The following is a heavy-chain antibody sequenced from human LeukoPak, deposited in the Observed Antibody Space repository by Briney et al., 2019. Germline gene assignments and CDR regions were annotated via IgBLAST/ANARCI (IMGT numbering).Heavy chain of an antibody. Sequence: ASVKVSCKASGGTSSSYAISWVRQAPGQGLEWMGRIIPIFGTANYAQKFQGRVTITADKSTSTAYMELSSLRSEDTAVYYCAREYYYDSSGYFPFDYWGQGTLVTVSS. V-gene: IGHV1-69*06. CDR1: GGTSSSYA. CDR2: IIPIFGTA. J-gene: IGHJ4*02. CDR3: AREYYYDSSGYFPFDY. D-gene: IGHD3-22*01.